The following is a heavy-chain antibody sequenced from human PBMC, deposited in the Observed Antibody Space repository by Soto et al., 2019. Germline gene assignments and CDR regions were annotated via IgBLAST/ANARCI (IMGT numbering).Heavy chain of an antibody. Sequence: GGLLRLSCAASGITFTNYAMTWVSKDPGKGLEWVSSISGSGDTTYYADSVKGRFTISRDNSKSTLYLQMNSLRAEDTALYYCAKGTSANCYSSFDICGQGTMVTVSS. CDR1: GITFTNYA. CDR2: ISGSGDTT. V-gene: IGHV3-23*01. CDR3: AKGTSANCYSSFDI. D-gene: IGHD2-2*01. J-gene: IGHJ3*02.